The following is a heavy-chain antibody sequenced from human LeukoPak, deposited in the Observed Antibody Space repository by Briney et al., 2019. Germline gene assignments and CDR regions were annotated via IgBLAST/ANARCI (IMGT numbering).Heavy chain of an antibody. CDR2: ISNNGGYT. CDR3: AKQLGYCSDGSCYFPY. J-gene: IGHJ4*02. Sequence: GGSLRLSCVASGFPFSSYWMSWVRQAPGKGLEWVSAISNNGGYTYYADSVQGRFTISRDNSKSTLCLQMNSLRAEDTAVYYCAKQLGYCSDGSCYFPYWGQGTLVTVSS. CDR1: GFPFSSYW. D-gene: IGHD2-15*01. V-gene: IGHV3-23*01.